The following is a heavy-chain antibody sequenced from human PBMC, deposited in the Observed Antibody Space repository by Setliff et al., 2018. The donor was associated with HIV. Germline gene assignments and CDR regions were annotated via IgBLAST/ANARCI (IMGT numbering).Heavy chain of an antibody. Sequence: GGSLRLSCAASGFTFSNAWMNWVRQAPGKGLEWVGRIKSKTDGGTTDYAAPVKGRFTISRDDSKNTLYLQTNSLKTEDTAIYYCTTKPPAADFQHWGQGTLVTVSS. CDR2: IKSKTDGGTT. V-gene: IGHV3-15*07. D-gene: IGHD2-2*01. CDR1: GFTFSNAW. CDR3: TTKPPAADFQH. J-gene: IGHJ1*01.